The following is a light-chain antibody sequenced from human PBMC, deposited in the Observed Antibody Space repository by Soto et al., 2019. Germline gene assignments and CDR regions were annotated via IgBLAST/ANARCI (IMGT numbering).Light chain of an antibody. CDR1: QSVSSNS. CDR3: QQYDNSPPWT. CDR2: GAS. V-gene: IGKV3-20*01. Sequence: EIVLTQSPGTLSLSPGERVTLSCRASQSVSSNSLAWYQQKPGQAPRFLISGASNRATGIPDRFSGSGSGTDFTLTISRLEPEDFAVYYCQQYDNSPPWTFGQGTKVEIK. J-gene: IGKJ1*01.